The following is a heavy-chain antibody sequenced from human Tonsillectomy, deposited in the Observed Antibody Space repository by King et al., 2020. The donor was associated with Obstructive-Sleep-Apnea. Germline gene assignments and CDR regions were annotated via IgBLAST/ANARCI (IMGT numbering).Heavy chain of an antibody. D-gene: IGHD6-13*01. CDR2: INPNSGGT. CDR3: ARDKLDDHYYYPMDV. V-gene: IGHV1-2*02. J-gene: IGHJ6*02. CDR1: GYTFTGYY. Sequence: HEQLVQSGAEVKKPGASVKVSCKASGYTFTGYYIHWVRQAPGQGLEWMGWINPNSGGTNYAQKFQGRVTMTRDTYINTAYMELIRLRSDDTAVYSCARDKLDDHYYYPMDVWGQGTTVTVSS.